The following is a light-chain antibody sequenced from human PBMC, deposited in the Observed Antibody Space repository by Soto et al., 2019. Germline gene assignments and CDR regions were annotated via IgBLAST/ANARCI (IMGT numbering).Light chain of an antibody. Sequence: DIQMTQSPSTLSASVGDRGTITCRASQSINNRLVWYQQKPGIAPKLLMYKASNLESGVPSRFSGSGSGTEFALTISSLQPDDFATYYCQQYNSYPWTFGQGTKVEIK. CDR1: QSINNR. CDR2: KAS. V-gene: IGKV1-5*03. CDR3: QQYNSYPWT. J-gene: IGKJ1*01.